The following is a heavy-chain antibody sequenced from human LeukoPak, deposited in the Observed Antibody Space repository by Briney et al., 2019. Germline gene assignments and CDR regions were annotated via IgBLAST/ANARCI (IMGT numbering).Heavy chain of an antibody. J-gene: IGHJ3*02. CDR3: AREWFGELLDAFDI. D-gene: IGHD3-10*01. CDR1: GFTVSSNY. CDR2: IYSGGST. Sequence: PGGSLRLSCAASGFTVSSNYMSWVRQAPGKGLEWVSVIYSGGSTHYADSVKGRFTISRDNSKNTLYLQMNSLRAEDTAVYYCAREWFGELLDAFDIWGQGTMVTVSS. V-gene: IGHV3-53*01.